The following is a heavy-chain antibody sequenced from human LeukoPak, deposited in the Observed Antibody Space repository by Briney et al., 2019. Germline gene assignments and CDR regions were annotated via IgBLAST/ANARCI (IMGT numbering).Heavy chain of an antibody. CDR2: ISYDGSNK. D-gene: IGHD1-26*01. V-gene: IGHV3-30*04. CDR3: ARMRAGSYSPSEAFDI. Sequence: PGGSLRLSCAASGFTFSSYAMHWVRQAPGTGLEWVAVISYDGSNKYYADSVKGRFTISRDNSKNTLYLQMNSLRAEDTAVYYCARMRAGSYSPSEAFDIWGQGTMVTVSS. CDR1: GFTFSSYA. J-gene: IGHJ3*02.